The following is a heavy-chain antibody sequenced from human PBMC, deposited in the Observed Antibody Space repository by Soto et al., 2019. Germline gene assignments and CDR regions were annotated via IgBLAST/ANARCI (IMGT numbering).Heavy chain of an antibody. CDR2: ISSSSGYI. CDR1: GFTFSSYS. D-gene: IGHD7-27*01. CDR3: ARVWATSPYDAFDI. Sequence: GSLRLSCAASGFTFSSYSMNWVRQAPGKGLEWVSSISSSSGYICYADSVKGRFTISRDNAKNSLYLQMNSLRAEDTAVYYCARVWATSPYDAFDIWGQGTMVTVSS. V-gene: IGHV3-21*01. J-gene: IGHJ3*02.